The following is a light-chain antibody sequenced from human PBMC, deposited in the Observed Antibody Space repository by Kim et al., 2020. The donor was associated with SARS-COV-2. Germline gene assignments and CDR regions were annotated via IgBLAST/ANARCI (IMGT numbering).Light chain of an antibody. CDR2: GTS. V-gene: IGKV3-20*01. Sequence: PGERASPTCRGSQSLLSTNLAWYQDKPGPAPGLLIYGTSTRATGIPDRFSGSGAGTEFSLIISRLEPEDCAVYYCQQFGSATPMTFGQGTRLEIK. J-gene: IGKJ5*01. CDR1: QSLLSTN. CDR3: QQFGSATPMT.